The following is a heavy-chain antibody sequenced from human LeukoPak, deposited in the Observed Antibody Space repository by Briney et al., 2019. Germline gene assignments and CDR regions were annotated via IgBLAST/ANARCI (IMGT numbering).Heavy chain of an antibody. J-gene: IGHJ4*02. CDR1: GYTFTSYG. V-gene: IGHV1-18*01. CDR3: ARDQNPYYYGSGSQN. CDR2: ISAYNGNT. D-gene: IGHD3-10*01. Sequence: ASVKVSCKASGYTFTSYGISWVRQAPGQGLDGMGWISAYNGNTNYAQKLQGRVTMTTDTSTSTAYMELRSLRSDDTAVYYCARDQNPYYYGSGSQNWGQGTLVTVSS.